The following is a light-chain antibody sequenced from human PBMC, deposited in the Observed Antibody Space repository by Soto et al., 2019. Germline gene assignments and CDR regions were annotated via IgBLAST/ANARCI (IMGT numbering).Light chain of an antibody. CDR2: WAS. J-gene: IGKJ4*01. CDR3: QQYYSNPELT. Sequence: IVMTQSPDSLAVSLGERATINCKSSQSLLYTSNNKNYLAWFRQKPGQPPRLLIYWASTRESGVPDRFSGSGSGTDFTLTISSLQSEDVAVYYCQQYYSNPELTFGGGTKVEIK. V-gene: IGKV4-1*01. CDR1: QSLLYTSNNKNY.